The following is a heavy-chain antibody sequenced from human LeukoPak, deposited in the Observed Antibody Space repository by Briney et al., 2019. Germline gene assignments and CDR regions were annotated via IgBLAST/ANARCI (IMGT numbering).Heavy chain of an antibody. CDR3: ARDSYYDSSGYPDAFDI. D-gene: IGHD3-22*01. CDR1: GDSISSYY. CDR2: IYYSEST. Sequence: PSETLSLTCTVSGDSISSYYWSWIRQPPGKGLEWIGYIYYSESTYYNPSLKSRVTTSVDTSKNQFSLKLTSVTAADTAVYYCARDSYYDSSGYPDAFDIWGQGTMVTVSS. J-gene: IGHJ3*02. V-gene: IGHV4-59*13.